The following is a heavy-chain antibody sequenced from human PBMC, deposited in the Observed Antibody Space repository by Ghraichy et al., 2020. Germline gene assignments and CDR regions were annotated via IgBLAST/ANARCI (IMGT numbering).Heavy chain of an antibody. CDR3: ARGSMVVRFFYYDGMDV. J-gene: IGHJ6*02. Sequence: GGSLRLSCVGSGFSLSSYGMNWVRQSPGKGLEWVAYITSSRRRIFYADSVKGRFTISRDNAQNSLSLQMNSLRDEDTAVYYCARGSMVVRFFYYDGMDVWGQGTTVTVSS. D-gene: IGHD4-23*01. V-gene: IGHV3-48*02. CDR2: ITSSRRRI. CDR1: GFSLSSYG.